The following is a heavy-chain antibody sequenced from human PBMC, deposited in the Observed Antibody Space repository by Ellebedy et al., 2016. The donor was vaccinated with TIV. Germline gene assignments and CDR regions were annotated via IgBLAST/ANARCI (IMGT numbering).Heavy chain of an antibody. Sequence: GESLKISCTASGFTFGDYAMSWFRQAPGKGLEWVGFIRSKAYGGTTEYAASVKGRFTISRDDSKSIAYLQMSSLKTEDTAVYYCTRDLPGGGMDVWGQGTTVIVSS. CDR2: IRSKAYGGTT. V-gene: IGHV3-49*03. J-gene: IGHJ6*02. D-gene: IGHD1-14*01. CDR1: GFTFGDYA. CDR3: TRDLPGGGMDV.